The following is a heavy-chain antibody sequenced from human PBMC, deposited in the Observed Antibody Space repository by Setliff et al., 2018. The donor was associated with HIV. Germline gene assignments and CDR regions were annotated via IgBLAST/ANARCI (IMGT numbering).Heavy chain of an antibody. V-gene: IGHV4-34*01. J-gene: IGHJ6*02. CDR3: ARILGSHYYYGMDV. D-gene: IGHD6-19*01. CDR2: IDHSGST. Sequence: SETLSLTCAVYDGSFSGYYWSWIRQPPGKGLEWIGEIDHSGSTNYNPSLRSRVIMSMDTSKNQFSLKLSSVTAADTAVYFCARILGSHYYYGMDVWGPGTTVTVSS. CDR1: DGSFSGYY.